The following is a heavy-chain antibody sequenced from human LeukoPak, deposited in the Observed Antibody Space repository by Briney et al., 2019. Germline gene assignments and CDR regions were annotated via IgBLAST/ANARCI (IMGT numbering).Heavy chain of an antibody. CDR2: ISGSGGST. CDR1: GFTFSSYS. J-gene: IGHJ6*03. D-gene: IGHD5-18*01. V-gene: IGHV3-23*01. CDR3: AKGRQLWLSHYYYYYMDV. Sequence: GGSLRLSCAASGFTFSSYSMSWVRQAPGKGLEWVSAISGSGGSTYYADSVKGRFTTSRDNSKNTLYLQMNSLRAEDTAVYYCAKGRQLWLSHYYYYYMDVWGKGTTVTVSS.